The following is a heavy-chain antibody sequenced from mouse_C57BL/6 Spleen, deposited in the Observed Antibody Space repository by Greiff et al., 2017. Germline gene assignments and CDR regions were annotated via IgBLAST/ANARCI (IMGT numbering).Heavy chain of an antibody. D-gene: IGHD2-4*01. CDR3: ARNNYDYDGGYYYAMDC. CDR2: IWSGGST. J-gene: IGHJ4*01. V-gene: IGHV2-2*01. CDR1: GFSLTSYG. Sequence: QVQLQQSGPGLVPPSQSLSITCTVSGFSLTSYGVHWVRQSPGKGLEWLGVIWSGGSTDYNAAFISSLSIRKDNSKSQVFFKMNSLQADDTAIYYCARNNYDYDGGYYYAMDCWGQGTSVTVSS.